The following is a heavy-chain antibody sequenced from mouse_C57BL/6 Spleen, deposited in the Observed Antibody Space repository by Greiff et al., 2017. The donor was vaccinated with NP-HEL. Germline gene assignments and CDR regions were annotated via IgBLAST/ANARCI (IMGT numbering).Heavy chain of an antibody. CDR3: ATRDYFDY. J-gene: IGHJ2*01. CDR2: IDPSDSYT. Sequence: VKLQQPGAELVMPGASVKLSCKASGYTFTSYWMHWVKQRPGQGLEWIGEIDPSDSYTNYNQKFKGKSTLTVDKSSSTAYMQLSSLTSEDSAVYYCATRDYFDYWGQGTTLTVSS. CDR1: GYTFTSYW. V-gene: IGHV1-69*01.